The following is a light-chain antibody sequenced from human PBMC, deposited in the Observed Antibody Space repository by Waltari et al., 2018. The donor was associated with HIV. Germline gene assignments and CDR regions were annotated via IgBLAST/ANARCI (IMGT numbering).Light chain of an antibody. CDR1: ERINNY. CDR3: QQYYTAQT. V-gene: IGKV1-39*01. Sequence: IQMTQSPSSLSASVGDRVTIPCRASERINNYHNWYQQKPGRAPKLLIYATSSLQEGVPSRCISSRSGTDFTLTISSLQAEDVAVYYCQQYYTAQTFGQGTKVEIK. J-gene: IGKJ1*01. CDR2: ATS.